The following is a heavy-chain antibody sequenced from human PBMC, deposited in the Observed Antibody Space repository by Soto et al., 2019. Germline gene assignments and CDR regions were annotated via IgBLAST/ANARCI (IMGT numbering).Heavy chain of an antibody. Sequence: SVPQSVPCTVSGGSISSGGYYWSWNRQHPGKGLEWIGYIYYSGSTYYNPSLKSRVTISVDTSKNQFSLKLSSVTAADTAVYYCARLEVVVAATRGRSWFDPWGQGTLVTVSS. V-gene: IGHV4-31*03. CDR2: IYYSGST. J-gene: IGHJ5*02. CDR3: ARLEVVVAATRGRSWFDP. D-gene: IGHD2-15*01. CDR1: GGSISSGGYY.